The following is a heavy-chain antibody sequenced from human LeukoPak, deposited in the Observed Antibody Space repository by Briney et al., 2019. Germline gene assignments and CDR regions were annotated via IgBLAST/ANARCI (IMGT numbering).Heavy chain of an antibody. D-gene: IGHD6-13*01. CDR1: GFTFSSYA. J-gene: IGHJ4*02. CDR3: ARDSNSSSWYLGYFDY. CDR2: ISGSGGST. Sequence: GGSLRLSCAASGFTFSSYAMSWVRQAPGKGLEWVSAISGSGGSTYYADSVKGRFTISRDNSKNTLYLQMNSLRAEDTAVYYCARDSNSSSWYLGYFDYWGQGTLVTVSS. V-gene: IGHV3-23*01.